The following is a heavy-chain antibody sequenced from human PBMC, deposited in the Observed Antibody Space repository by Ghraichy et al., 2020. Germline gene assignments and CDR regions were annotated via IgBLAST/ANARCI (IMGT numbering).Heavy chain of an antibody. J-gene: IGHJ5*02. CDR1: GGSFSGYY. CDR3: ARGRRVKRIWFGGTKGANWFDP. Sequence: SETLSLTCAVYGGSFSGYYWSWIRQPPGKGLEWIGEINHSGSTNYNPSLKSRVTISVDTSKNQFSLKLSSVTAADTAVYYCARGRRVKRIWFGGTKGANWFDPWGQGTLVTVSS. D-gene: IGHD3-10*01. CDR2: INHSGST. V-gene: IGHV4-34*01.